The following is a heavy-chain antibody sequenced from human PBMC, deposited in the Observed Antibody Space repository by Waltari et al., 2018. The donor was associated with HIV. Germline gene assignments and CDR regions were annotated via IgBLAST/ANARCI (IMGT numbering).Heavy chain of an antibody. Sequence: EVQLGESGGGLVQPGRSLRLSCAASGFTFSSFEMNWVRQAPGKGLEWVSYIRSSGSTIYYADSVKGRFTISRDNAKSSLYLQMNSLRAEDTALYYCARGPPFDFWGQGTLVTVSS. CDR1: GFTFSSFE. CDR3: ARGPPFDF. J-gene: IGHJ4*02. V-gene: IGHV3-48*03. CDR2: IRSSGSTI.